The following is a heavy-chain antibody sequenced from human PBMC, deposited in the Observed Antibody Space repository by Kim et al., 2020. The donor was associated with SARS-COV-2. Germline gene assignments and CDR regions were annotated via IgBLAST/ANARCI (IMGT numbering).Heavy chain of an antibody. V-gene: IGHV1-3*01. CDR2: INAGNGNT. Sequence: ASVKVSCKASGYTFTSYAMHWVRQAPGQRLEWMGWINAGNGNTKYSQKFQGRVTITRDTSASTAYMELSSLRSEDTAVYYCARGGTYGSGSYFWYFDLWGRGTLVTVSS. J-gene: IGHJ2*01. CDR1: GYTFTSYA. D-gene: IGHD3-10*01. CDR3: ARGGTYGSGSYFWYFDL.